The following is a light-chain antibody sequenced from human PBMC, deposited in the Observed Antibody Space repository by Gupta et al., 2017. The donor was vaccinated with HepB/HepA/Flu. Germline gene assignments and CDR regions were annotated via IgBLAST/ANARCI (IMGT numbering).Light chain of an antibody. Sequence: DIQMTQSPSTLSASIGDRVTITCRASQSISSWFAWYQQKPGKAPKLLISKASSLESGVPSRFIGSGSGTEFTLTISSLQPDDFATYYCQQYNSYRTFGQGTKVEIK. V-gene: IGKV1-5*03. CDR3: QQYNSYRT. CDR1: QSISSW. J-gene: IGKJ1*01. CDR2: KAS.